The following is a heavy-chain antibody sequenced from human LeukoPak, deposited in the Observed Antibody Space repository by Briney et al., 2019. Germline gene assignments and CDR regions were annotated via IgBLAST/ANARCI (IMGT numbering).Heavy chain of an antibody. Sequence: GGSLRLSCEASGFTFSDYYMSWIRQAPGKGLEWDSYISSSGCTIYYADSVKGRFTISRDNAKNSLYLQMNSLRAEDTAVYYCARGEWGSSWRGGVDYWGQGTLVTVSS. CDR1: GFTFSDYY. V-gene: IGHV3-11*01. D-gene: IGHD3-3*01. CDR3: ARGEWGSSWRGGVDY. J-gene: IGHJ4*02. CDR2: ISSSGCTI.